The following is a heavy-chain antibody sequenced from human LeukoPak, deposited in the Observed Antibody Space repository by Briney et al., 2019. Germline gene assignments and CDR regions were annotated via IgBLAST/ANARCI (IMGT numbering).Heavy chain of an antibody. CDR3: ARSPTAINGYFDP. V-gene: IGHV3-23*01. CDR1: RFTFRSYA. D-gene: IGHD2-2*01. J-gene: IGHJ5*02. Sequence: QPGGSLRLSCAASRFTFRSYAMSWVRQAPGKGLEWVSTISGGGGSTYYADSVKGRFTISRDNSKNTLYLQMNSLRADDTAVYYCARSPTAINGYFDPWGQGTLVTVSS. CDR2: ISGGGGST.